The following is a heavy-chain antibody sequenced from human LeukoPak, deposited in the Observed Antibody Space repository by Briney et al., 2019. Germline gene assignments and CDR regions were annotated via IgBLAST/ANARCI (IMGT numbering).Heavy chain of an antibody. CDR2: IKQDGSEK. CDR3: ARAQGYSGYDYHY. CDR1: GFTFSNAW. V-gene: IGHV3-7*01. D-gene: IGHD5-12*01. J-gene: IGHJ4*02. Sequence: GGSLRLSCAASGFTFSNAWMSWVRQAPGKGLEWVANIKQDGSEKYYVDSVKGRFTISRDNAKNSLYLQMNSLRAEDTAVYYCARAQGYSGYDYHYWGQGTLVTVSS.